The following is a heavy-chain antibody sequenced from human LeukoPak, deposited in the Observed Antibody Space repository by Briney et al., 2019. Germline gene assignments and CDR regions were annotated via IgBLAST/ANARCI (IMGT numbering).Heavy chain of an antibody. CDR2: IKTDGRTT. D-gene: IGHD3-22*01. CDR3: TTGPSFGYEW. V-gene: IGHV3-74*01. Sequence: GGSLRLSCAASGMTFSNHWMHWVRPAPGKGLVWVSLIKTDGRTTIYADSVKGRFTISRYDGKSTLYLQMNSLRAEDTAIYYCTTGPSFGYEWWGQGTVVTVSS. J-gene: IGHJ4*02. CDR1: GMTFSNHW.